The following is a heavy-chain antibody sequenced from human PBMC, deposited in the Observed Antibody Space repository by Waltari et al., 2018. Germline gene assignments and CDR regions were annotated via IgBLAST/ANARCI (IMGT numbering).Heavy chain of an antibody. J-gene: IGHJ4*02. Sequence: EVQLVESGGGLLQPGGSLRLSCAASDFTVSSYYMSWVRQAPGKGLEWVSVIYRGGSTYYADSVKGRFTISRDNSKNTLYLQMNSLRVEDTAVYYCARGRGWCDYWGQGTLVTVSS. CDR3: ARGRGWCDY. D-gene: IGHD6-19*01. V-gene: IGHV3-66*02. CDR1: DFTVSSYY. CDR2: IYRGGST.